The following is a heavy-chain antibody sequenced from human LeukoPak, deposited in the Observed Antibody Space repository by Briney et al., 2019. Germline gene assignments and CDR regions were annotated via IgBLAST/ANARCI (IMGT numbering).Heavy chain of an antibody. CDR1: GGSISNYY. CDR2: VSTSGAT. D-gene: IGHD3-22*01. V-gene: IGHV4-4*07. CDR3: ASLFFDTNGYVDQ. J-gene: IGHJ5*02. Sequence: SETLSLTCTVSGGSISNYYWSWIRHPAGKGLEWIGRVSTSGATNYNPSLKSRVTMSTDTSKNQFSLSLRSMTAADTAVYYCASLFFDTNGYVDQWGQGSLV.